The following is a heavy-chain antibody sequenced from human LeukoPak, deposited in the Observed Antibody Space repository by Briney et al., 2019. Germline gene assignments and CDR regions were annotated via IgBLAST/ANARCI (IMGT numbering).Heavy chain of an antibody. CDR2: INPNSGGT. D-gene: IGHD6-13*01. V-gene: IGHV1-2*02. J-gene: IGHJ4*02. CDR3: AELCLQQQLLLGLLDDPSRSDY. CDR1: GYIFTGCY. Sequence: ASVKVSCKASGYIFTGCYMNWVRQAPGQGLEWMRWINPNSGGTNYAQKSQGRVTMTRDTLSRLRFDDTAVNYCAELCLQQQLLLGLLDDPSRSDYWGQGTLVTVSS.